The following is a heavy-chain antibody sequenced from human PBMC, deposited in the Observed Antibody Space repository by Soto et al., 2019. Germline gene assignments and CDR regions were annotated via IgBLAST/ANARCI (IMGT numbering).Heavy chain of an antibody. CDR2: INPINGDT. CDR3: ARKSNPGYHYYYGLDV. V-gene: IGHV1-2*02. CDR1: GYPFTGYY. J-gene: IGHJ6*02. D-gene: IGHD4-4*01. Sequence: ASVKVSCKASGYPFTGYYLHWVRQAPGQGLEWMGYINPINGDTNYAQNFQGRVTMTRDTSISTAYMELSRLRSDDTAVYYCARKSNPGYHYYYGLDVWGQGTTVTV.